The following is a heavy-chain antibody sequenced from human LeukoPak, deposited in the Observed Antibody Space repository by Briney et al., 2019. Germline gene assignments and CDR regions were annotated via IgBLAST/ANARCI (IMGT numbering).Heavy chain of an antibody. V-gene: IGHV3-53*01. Sequence: GGSLRLSCAASGFTVSSNYMSWVRQAPGKGLEWVSVIYSGGSTYYADSVKGRFTISRDNSKNTLYLQMNSLRAEDTAVYYCARDAPAARPPSPLYYYGMDVWGQGTTVTVSS. D-gene: IGHD6-6*01. CDR2: IYSGGST. CDR3: ARDAPAARPPSPLYYYGMDV. CDR1: GFTVSSNY. J-gene: IGHJ6*02.